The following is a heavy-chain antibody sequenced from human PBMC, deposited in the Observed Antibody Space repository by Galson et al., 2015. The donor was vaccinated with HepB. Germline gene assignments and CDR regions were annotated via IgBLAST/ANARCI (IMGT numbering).Heavy chain of an antibody. CDR1: GDSVSSNSTA. J-gene: IGHJ5*02. CDR3: TRGILASGNDH. Sequence: CAISGDSVSSNSTAWNWIRQSPSRGLEWLGKTFYRSKWYHESAVSVRSRITFYPDTSKNQLSLQLKSVTPEDTAVYYCTRGILASGNDHWGQRTLVTVSS. D-gene: IGHD6-13*01. V-gene: IGHV6-1*01. CDR2: TFYRSKWYH.